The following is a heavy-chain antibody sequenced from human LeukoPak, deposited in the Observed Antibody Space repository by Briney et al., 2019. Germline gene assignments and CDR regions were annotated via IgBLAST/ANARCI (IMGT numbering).Heavy chain of an antibody. V-gene: IGHV3-53*01. D-gene: IGHD6-19*01. J-gene: IGHJ1*01. CDR3: ARGYSSGWYGAC. CDR2: IYTAPTT. CDR1: GFTVSTNY. Sequence: VGSLSLSCAASGFTVSTNYMSWGRQAPGEGLEWVSRIYTAPTTYYTDSVTGRFTISRDYSKNTRFLQMNSLRAEATAVYYCARGYSSGWYGACWGQGSLATVSS.